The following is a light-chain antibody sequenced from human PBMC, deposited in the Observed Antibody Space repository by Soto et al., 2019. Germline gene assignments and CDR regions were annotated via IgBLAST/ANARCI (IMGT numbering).Light chain of an antibody. CDR2: KAS. Sequence: DIQMTQSPSTLSASVGDRVTITCRASQSISSWLAWYQQKPGKAPKLLIYKASSLESGVPSRFSGSGSGTEFNLPFSSLQTDDSATSCCRLYSSYSATYGQGTKVEIK. CDR3: RLYSSYSAT. CDR1: QSISSW. J-gene: IGKJ1*01. V-gene: IGKV1-5*03.